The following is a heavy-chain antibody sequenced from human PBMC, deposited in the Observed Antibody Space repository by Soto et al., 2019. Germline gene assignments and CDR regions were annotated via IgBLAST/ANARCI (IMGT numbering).Heavy chain of an antibody. CDR3: AHRKAYYDILTGYSPGAFDI. Sequence: KSGPTLVNPTQTLTLTCTFSGFSLSTSGVGVGWIRQPPGKALEWLALIYWNDDKRYSPSLKNRLTITKDTSKNQVVLTMTNMDPVDTATYYCAHRKAYYDILTGYSPGAFDIWGQGTMVTVSS. D-gene: IGHD3-9*01. V-gene: IGHV2-5*01. CDR2: IYWNDDK. CDR1: GFSLSTSGVG. J-gene: IGHJ3*02.